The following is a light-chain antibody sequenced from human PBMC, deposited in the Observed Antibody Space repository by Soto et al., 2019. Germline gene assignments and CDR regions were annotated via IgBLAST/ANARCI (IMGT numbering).Light chain of an antibody. J-gene: IGKJ2*01. CDR2: GAS. Sequence: EIVMTQSPATLSVSPGERATLSCRASQSVSSNLAWYQQKPGQAPRLLIYGASNRDTGIPARFSGSGSGTDFTLTISSLQSEDFAVYYCQQYNNWPPIFGQGTKLEIK. CDR1: QSVSSN. V-gene: IGKV3-15*01. CDR3: QQYNNWPPI.